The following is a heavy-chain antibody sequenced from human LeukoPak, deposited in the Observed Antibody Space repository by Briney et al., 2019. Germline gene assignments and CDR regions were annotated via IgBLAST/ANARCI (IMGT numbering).Heavy chain of an antibody. V-gene: IGHV3-11*01. J-gene: IGHJ5*02. CDR3: ATDGAGFDT. Sequence: GGSLRLSCAASGFTFNDYYMSWIRQAPGKGLEWLSYINIGGTNTHYADSVKGRFTISRDNAKKTLYLEMNNLRAEDTAVYYCATDGAGFDTWGQGVLVTASS. CDR1: GFTFNDYY. CDR2: INIGGTNT.